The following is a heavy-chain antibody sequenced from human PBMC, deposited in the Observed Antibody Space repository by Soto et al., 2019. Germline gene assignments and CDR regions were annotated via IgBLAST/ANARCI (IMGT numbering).Heavy chain of an antibody. CDR2: ISGSGGSI. Sequence: GGSLRLSCAASGFTFGIYAMSWVRQAPGKGLEWVSSISGSGGSIYYAHSVKGRFTISRDKTKNTLDLQMNSLRAEDTAVYHCARVAPEYSSTPRRFDFWGQGTLVTVS. CDR1: GFTFGIYA. J-gene: IGHJ4*02. D-gene: IGHD6-13*01. CDR3: ARVAPEYSSTPRRFDF. V-gene: IGHV3-23*01.